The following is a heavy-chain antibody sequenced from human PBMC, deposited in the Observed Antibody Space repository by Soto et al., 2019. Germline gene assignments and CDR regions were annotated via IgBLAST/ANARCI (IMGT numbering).Heavy chain of an antibody. CDR2: IYVTGAV. V-gene: IGHV4-31*03. J-gene: IGHJ5*02. CDR1: GAALNSGNYY. CDR3: ARLRIATNNYKWFDP. Sequence: SETLSLTCSVSGAALNSGNYYWSWIRQVPGKGLEWIGHIYVTGAVDYNPSLRDRITISKDTSERQFYLNLRLVTAADTAVYYCARLRIATNNYKWFDPWGQGTLVTVSS. D-gene: IGHD2-21*01.